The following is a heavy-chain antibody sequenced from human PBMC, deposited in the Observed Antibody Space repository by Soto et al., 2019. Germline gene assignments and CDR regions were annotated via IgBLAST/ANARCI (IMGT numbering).Heavy chain of an antibody. CDR2: ISGSGGST. CDR3: AKDPGSSSSYYFYYYMDV. D-gene: IGHD6-6*01. V-gene: IGHV3-23*01. Sequence: GGSLRLSCAASGFTFSSYAMSWVHQAPGKGLEWVSAISGSGGSTYYADSVKGRFTISRDNSKNTLYLQMNSLSAEDTAVYYCAKDPGSSSSYYFYYYMDVWGKGTTVTVSS. CDR1: GFTFSSYA. J-gene: IGHJ6*03.